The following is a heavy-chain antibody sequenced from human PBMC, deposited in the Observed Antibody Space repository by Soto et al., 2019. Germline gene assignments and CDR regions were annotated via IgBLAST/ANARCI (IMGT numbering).Heavy chain of an antibody. D-gene: IGHD6-19*01. J-gene: IGHJ6*03. CDR2: INSDGSST. CDR1: GFTFSSYW. Sequence: GGSLRLSCAASGFTFSSYWMHWVRQAPGKGLVWVSRINSDGSSTSYADSVKGRFTISRDNAKNTLYLQMNSLRAEDTAVYYCARVRYSSGRRYYMDVWGKGTTVTVSS. V-gene: IGHV3-74*01. CDR3: ARVRYSSGRRYYMDV.